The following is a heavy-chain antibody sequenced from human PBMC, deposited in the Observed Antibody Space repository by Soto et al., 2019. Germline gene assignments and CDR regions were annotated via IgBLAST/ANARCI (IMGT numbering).Heavy chain of an antibody. Sequence: GGSLRLSCAAPGFTFSSYSINWVRQAPGKGLEWVSYISSSSSTIYYADSVKGRFTISRDNAKNSLYLQMNSLRDEDTAVYYCGGDSSGYFYPDAFDIWGQGTMVTVSS. CDR3: GGDSSGYFYPDAFDI. D-gene: IGHD3-22*01. CDR2: ISSSSSTI. J-gene: IGHJ3*02. CDR1: GFTFSSYS. V-gene: IGHV3-48*02.